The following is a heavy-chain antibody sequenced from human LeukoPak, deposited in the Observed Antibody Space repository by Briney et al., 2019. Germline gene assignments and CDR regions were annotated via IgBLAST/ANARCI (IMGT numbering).Heavy chain of an antibody. V-gene: IGHV3-9*01. CDR2: ISWNSGSI. CDR1: GFTFDDYA. Sequence: PGRSLRLSCAASGFTFDDYAMHWVRQAPGKGLEWVSGISWNSGSIGYADSVKGRFTISRDNTKNSLYLQMNSLKAGDTAVYYCARVVNLAVAGSFHFWGQGTRVTVSS. D-gene: IGHD6-19*01. CDR3: ARVVNLAVAGSFHF. J-gene: IGHJ4*02.